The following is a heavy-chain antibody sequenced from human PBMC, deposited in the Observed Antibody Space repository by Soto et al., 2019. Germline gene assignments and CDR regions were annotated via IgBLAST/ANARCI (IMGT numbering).Heavy chain of an antibody. D-gene: IGHD3-10*01. Sequence: GGSLRLSCAASGFTFDDYAMHWVRQAPGKGLEWVSGISWNSGSIGYADSVKGRFTISRDNAKNSLYLQMNSLRAEDTALYYCAKDSEVRGDYYYYMDVWGKGTTVTVSS. CDR1: GFTFDDYA. V-gene: IGHV3-9*01. CDR2: ISWNSGSI. CDR3: AKDSEVRGDYYYYMDV. J-gene: IGHJ6*03.